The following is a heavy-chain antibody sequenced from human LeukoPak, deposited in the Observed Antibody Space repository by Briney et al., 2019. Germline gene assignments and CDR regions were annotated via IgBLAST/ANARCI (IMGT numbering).Heavy chain of an antibody. J-gene: IGHJ4*02. V-gene: IGHV3-7*03. D-gene: IGHD3-10*01. CDR2: IKQDGSEK. CDR1: GFTFSSYW. Sequence: GGSLRLSCAASGFTFSSYWMSWVRQAPGKGLEWVANIKQDGSEKYYVDSVKGRFTISRDNAKNSLYLQINSLRAEDTAVYYCARVGPFQSFDYWGQGTLVTVSS. CDR3: ARVGPFQSFDY.